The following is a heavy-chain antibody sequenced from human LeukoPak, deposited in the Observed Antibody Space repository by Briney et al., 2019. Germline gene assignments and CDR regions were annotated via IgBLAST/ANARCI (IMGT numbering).Heavy chain of an antibody. V-gene: IGHV3-15*01. CDR1: GFTFSNAW. D-gene: IGHD3-22*01. CDR3: TTADYDSSGFPFDY. CDR2: IKSKTDGGTT. Sequence: GSLRLSCAASGFTFSNAWMDWIRQAPGQGLEWLGRIKSKTDGGTTDYAAPVKGRFSISRDESKNTLHLQMNSLKTEDTAVYYCTTADYDSSGFPFDYWGQGTLVTVSS. J-gene: IGHJ4*02.